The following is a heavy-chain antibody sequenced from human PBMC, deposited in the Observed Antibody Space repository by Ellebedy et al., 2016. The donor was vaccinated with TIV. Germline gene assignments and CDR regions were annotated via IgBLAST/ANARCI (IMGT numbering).Heavy chain of an antibody. CDR2: ISSSGSTI. Sequence: GESLKISXAASGFTFSDYYMSWIRQAPGKGLEWVSYISSSGSTIYYADSVKGRFTISRDNAKNSLYLQMNSLRAEDTAVYYCAKPLEKGVIISWFDPWGQGTLVTVSS. CDR3: AKPLEKGVIISWFDP. D-gene: IGHD3-10*01. V-gene: IGHV3-11*01. J-gene: IGHJ5*02. CDR1: GFTFSDYY.